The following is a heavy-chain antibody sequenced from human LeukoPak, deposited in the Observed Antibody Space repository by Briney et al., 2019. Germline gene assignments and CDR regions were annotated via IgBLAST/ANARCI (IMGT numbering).Heavy chain of an antibody. J-gene: IGHJ4*02. CDR1: GYSFTNHD. Sequence: GASVKVSCKASGYSFTNHDMHWVRQAPGQCLEWMGYINPDNGDTKYSQEFQGRVTITSDTSASTAYMELSSLTSEDMAVYYCTLYNFWGQGTLVTVSS. CDR2: INPDNGDT. D-gene: IGHD2-2*02. CDR3: TLYNF. V-gene: IGHV1-3*03.